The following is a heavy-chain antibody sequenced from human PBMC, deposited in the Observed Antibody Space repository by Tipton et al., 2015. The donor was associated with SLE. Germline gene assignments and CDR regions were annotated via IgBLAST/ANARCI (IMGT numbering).Heavy chain of an antibody. Sequence: TLSLTCTVSGASISSGDYYWAWIRQLPGKGLEWIGYIPYSGTTYYNPSLKSRVDISMDTSTNQFSLRLTSVTAADTAVYYCARAFNDDYIWGSYPFDHWGQGTLVTVSS. CDR3: ARAFNDDYIWGSYPFDH. J-gene: IGHJ4*02. CDR1: GASISSGDYY. CDR2: IPYSGTT. V-gene: IGHV4-31*03. D-gene: IGHD3-16*02.